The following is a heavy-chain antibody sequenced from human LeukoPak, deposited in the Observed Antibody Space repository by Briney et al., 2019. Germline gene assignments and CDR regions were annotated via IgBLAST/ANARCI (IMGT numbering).Heavy chain of an antibody. CDR1: EFTFTTYG. D-gene: IGHD3-16*01. V-gene: IGHV3-48*01. CDR3: VTDWPVW. Sequence: PGGSLRLSCGASEFTFTTYGMHWVRQAPGKGLEWISYISTNDEIIYYADSMQGRFTISRDNANKSLYLQMNSLRVEDTATYYCVTDWPVWWGHGTLVIVSS. J-gene: IGHJ4*01. CDR2: ISTNDEII.